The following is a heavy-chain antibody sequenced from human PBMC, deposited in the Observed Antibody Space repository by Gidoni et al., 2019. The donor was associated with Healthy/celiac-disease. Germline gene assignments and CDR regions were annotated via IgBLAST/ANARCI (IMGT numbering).Heavy chain of an antibody. CDR1: GFTFSSYV. J-gene: IGHJ1*01. CDR2: ISYDGSNK. CDR3: AKDFGYYYDSSGYPGMVQH. V-gene: IGHV3-30*18. Sequence: QVQLVESGGGVVQPGRSLRLSCAASGFTFSSYVMHWVRQAPGKGLEWVAVISYDGSNKYYADSVKGRFTISRDNSKNTLYLQMNSLRAEDTAVYYCAKDFGYYYDSSGYPGMVQHWGQGTLVTVSS. D-gene: IGHD3-22*01.